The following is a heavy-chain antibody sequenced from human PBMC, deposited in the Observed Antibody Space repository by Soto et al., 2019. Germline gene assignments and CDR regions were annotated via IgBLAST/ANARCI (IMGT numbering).Heavy chain of an antibody. CDR2: IIPIFGTA. V-gene: IGHV1-69*13. CDR1: GGTFSSYA. CDR3: AREYSYGYDAFDI. D-gene: IGHD5-18*01. Sequence: SVKVSCKASGGTFSSYAISWVRQAPGQGLEWMGGIIPIFGTANYAQKFQGRVTITADESTSTAYMELSSLRSEDTAVYYCAREYSYGYDAFDIWGQGTMVTVSS. J-gene: IGHJ3*02.